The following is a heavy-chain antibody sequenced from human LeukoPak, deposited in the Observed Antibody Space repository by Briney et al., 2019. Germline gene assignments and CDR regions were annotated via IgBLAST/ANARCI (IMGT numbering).Heavy chain of an antibody. CDR2: ISHSEIT. D-gene: IGHD6-13*01. CDR3: ARDRPVAGANWFDP. Sequence: PSETLSLTCVVSGGSISGGDYCWSWIRQPTGKGLEWIGHISHSEITYYNPSLKSRVTLLVDRPKNQFSLKLSSVTAADTAMYYCARDRPVAGANWFDPWGQGALVTVSS. J-gene: IGHJ5*02. V-gene: IGHV4-30-2*01. CDR1: GGSISGGDYC.